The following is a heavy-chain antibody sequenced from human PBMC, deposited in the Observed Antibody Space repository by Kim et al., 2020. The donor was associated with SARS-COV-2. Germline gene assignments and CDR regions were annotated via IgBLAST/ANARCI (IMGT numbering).Heavy chain of an antibody. CDR3: ARDSGSYLKADAFDI. V-gene: IGHV1-18*01. J-gene: IGHJ3*02. CDR1: GYTFTSYG. D-gene: IGHD1-26*01. CDR2: ISAYNGNT. Sequence: ASVKVSCKASGYTFTSYGISWVRQAPGQGLEWMGWISAYNGNTNYAQKLQGRVTMTTDTSTSTAYMELRSLRSDDTAVYYCARDSGSYLKADAFDIWGQGTMVTVSS.